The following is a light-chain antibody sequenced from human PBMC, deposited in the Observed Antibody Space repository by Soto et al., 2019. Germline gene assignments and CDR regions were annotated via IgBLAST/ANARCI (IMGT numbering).Light chain of an antibody. CDR1: SSDVGAYNY. Sequence: QSALTQPASVSGSPGQSITISCTGSSSDVGAYNYVSWYQQHPGKAPRLMIYEVTNRPSGVSNSFSGSKSGNTASLTISGLRAEDEADYYCSSYTSGSTLVVFGGGTKVTVL. CDR3: SSYTSGSTLVV. CDR2: EVT. J-gene: IGLJ2*01. V-gene: IGLV2-14*01.